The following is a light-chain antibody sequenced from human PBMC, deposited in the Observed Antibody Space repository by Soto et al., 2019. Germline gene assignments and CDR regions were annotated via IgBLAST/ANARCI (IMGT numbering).Light chain of an antibody. V-gene: IGKV3-15*01. CDR1: QSVSSSY. CDR3: QQYNNWPPIT. CDR2: GAS. Sequence: EIVMTQSPATLSVSPGERATLSCRASQSVSSSYFAWYQQKPGQAPRLLIYGASTRATGIPARFSGSGSGTEFTLTISSLQSEDFAVYNCQQYNNWPPITFGQVTRLEIK. J-gene: IGKJ5*01.